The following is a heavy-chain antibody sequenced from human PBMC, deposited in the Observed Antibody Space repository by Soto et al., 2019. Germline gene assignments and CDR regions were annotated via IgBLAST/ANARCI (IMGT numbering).Heavy chain of an antibody. D-gene: IGHD6-6*01. CDR1: GYTLIELS. J-gene: IGHJ3*02. Sequence: GASVKVSCKVSGYTLIELSMHWVRQATGEGLEGMGGIDPEHGETIYAQKFQGRVTMAEDTSTDTAYMELSSLRSEDPAVYYCATGGEQPVNSDAFDIWGQGTMVTVSS. CDR3: ATGGEQPVNSDAFDI. V-gene: IGHV1-24*01. CDR2: IDPEHGET.